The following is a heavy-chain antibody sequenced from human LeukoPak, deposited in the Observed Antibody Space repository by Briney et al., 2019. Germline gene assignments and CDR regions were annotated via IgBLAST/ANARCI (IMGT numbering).Heavy chain of an antibody. CDR2: ISGSGGST. V-gene: IGHV3-23*01. J-gene: IGHJ4*02. Sequence: GGSLGLSCAASGFTFSSYAMSWVRQAPGKGLEWVSAISGSGGSTYYADSVKGRFTISRDNSKNTLYLQMNSLRAEDTAVYYCANSYDSSGYYWDPFDYWGQGTLVTVSS. CDR3: ANSYDSSGYYWDPFDY. CDR1: GFTFSSYA. D-gene: IGHD3-22*01.